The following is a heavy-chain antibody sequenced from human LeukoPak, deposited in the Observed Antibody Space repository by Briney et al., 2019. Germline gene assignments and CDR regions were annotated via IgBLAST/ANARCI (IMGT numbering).Heavy chain of an antibody. CDR1: GGSISSYY. J-gene: IGHJ2*01. CDR2: IYYSGST. D-gene: IGHD6-6*01. Sequence: KPSETLSLTCTVSGGSISSYYWSWIRQPPGKGLEWIGYIYYSGSTNYNPSLKSRVTISVDTSKNQFSLKLSSVTAADTAVYYCARESSSPVRYFDLWGRGTLVTVSS. V-gene: IGHV4-59*01. CDR3: ARESSSPVRYFDL.